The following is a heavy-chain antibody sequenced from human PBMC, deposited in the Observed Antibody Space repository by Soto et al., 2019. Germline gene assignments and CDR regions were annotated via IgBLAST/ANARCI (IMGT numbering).Heavy chain of an antibody. V-gene: IGHV5-10-1*01. CDR1: GYSFTSYW. CDR2: IDPSDSYT. J-gene: IGHJ6*02. D-gene: IGHD6-13*01. Sequence: GESLKISCKGSGYSFTSYWISWVRQMPGKGLEWMGRIDPSDSYTNYSPSFQGHVTISADKSISTAYLQWSSLKASDTAMYYCAGHGPSSSWYVDGYYYYYGMDVWGQGTTVTVSS. CDR3: AGHGPSSSWYVDGYYYYYGMDV.